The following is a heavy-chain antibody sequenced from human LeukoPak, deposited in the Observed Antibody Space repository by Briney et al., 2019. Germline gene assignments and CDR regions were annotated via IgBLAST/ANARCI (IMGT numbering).Heavy chain of an antibody. CDR1: GGTFSSYA. V-gene: IGHV1-69*04. CDR2: IIPILGIA. J-gene: IGHJ6*02. CDR3: ARASSPDIVVVPGDYYGMDV. D-gene: IGHD2-2*01. Sequence: SVKVSCKASGGTFSSYAISWVRQAPGQGLEWMGRIIPILGIANYAQKFQGRVTITADKSTSTAYMELSSLRSEDTAVYYCARASSPDIVVVPGDYYGMDVWGQGTTVTVSS.